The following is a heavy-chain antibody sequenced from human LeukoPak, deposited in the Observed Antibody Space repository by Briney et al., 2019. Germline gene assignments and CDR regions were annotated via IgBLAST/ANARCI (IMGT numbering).Heavy chain of an antibody. CDR3: AKGIMVRGVINY. CDR1: GFTFSSYS. CDR2: ISSSSSYI. D-gene: IGHD3-10*01. Sequence: GGSLRLSCAASGFTFSSYSMNWVRQAPGKGLEWVSSISSSSSYIYYADSVKGRFTISRDNAKNSLYLQMNSLRAEDTAVYYCAKGIMVRGVINYWGQGTLVTVSS. V-gene: IGHV3-21*01. J-gene: IGHJ4*02.